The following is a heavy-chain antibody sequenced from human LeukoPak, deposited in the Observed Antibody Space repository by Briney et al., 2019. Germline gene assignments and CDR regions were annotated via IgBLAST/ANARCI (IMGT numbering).Heavy chain of an antibody. J-gene: IGHJ4*02. V-gene: IGHV4-59*12. Sequence: PSETLSLTCTVSGGSISSDYWSWIRQPPGKGLEWIGYIYYSGRTYYNPSLKSRITISVDTSKNQFSLNLRSVTAADTAVYYRARGDQAWSYYTDFWGQGALVTVSS. D-gene: IGHD3-10*01. CDR2: IYYSGRT. CDR1: GGSISSDY. CDR3: ARGDQAWSYYTDF.